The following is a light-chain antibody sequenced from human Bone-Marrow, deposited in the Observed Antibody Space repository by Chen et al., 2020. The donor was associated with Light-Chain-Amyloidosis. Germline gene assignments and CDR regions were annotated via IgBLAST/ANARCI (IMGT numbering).Light chain of an antibody. V-gene: IGLV3-25*03. CDR2: RDT. J-gene: IGLJ2*01. Sequence: SYELTQPPSVSVSPGQTARITCSGDDLPTKYAYWYQQKPVQAPVLVIHRDTERPSGISERFSGSSSGTTATLTISGVQAEDEAAYHCQSADSSGTYEVIFGGGTKLTVL. CDR3: QSADSSGTYEVI. CDR1: DLPTKY.